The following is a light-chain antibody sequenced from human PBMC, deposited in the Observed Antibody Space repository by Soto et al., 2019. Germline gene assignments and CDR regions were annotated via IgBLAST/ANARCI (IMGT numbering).Light chain of an antibody. Sequence: EIVLTQSPGTLSSSPRERGTLSCRASQSVSSSHLAWYQQKPGQAPRLLIYGTSSRATGIPDRFSGSVSGSGTDFTLTISRLEPEDFAVYYCQQYGNLYTFGQGTKLEIK. CDR3: QQYGNLYT. CDR1: QSVSSSH. J-gene: IGKJ2*01. V-gene: IGKV3-20*01. CDR2: GTS.